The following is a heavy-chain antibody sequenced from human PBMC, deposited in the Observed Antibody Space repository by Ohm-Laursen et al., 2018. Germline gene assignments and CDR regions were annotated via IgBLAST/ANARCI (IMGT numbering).Heavy chain of an antibody. V-gene: IGHV4-4*08. Sequence: SQTLPLTCSVSGASISSYYWTWIRQPPGKGLEWIGHFYHSGGTNNNPSFKSRVTISIDTSKNQVSLNLNSVTAADTAVYYCASSQSSSWYHAFDVWGQGTMVTVSS. CDR3: ASSQSSSWYHAFDV. CDR1: GASISSYY. CDR2: FYHSGGT. D-gene: IGHD6-13*01. J-gene: IGHJ3*01.